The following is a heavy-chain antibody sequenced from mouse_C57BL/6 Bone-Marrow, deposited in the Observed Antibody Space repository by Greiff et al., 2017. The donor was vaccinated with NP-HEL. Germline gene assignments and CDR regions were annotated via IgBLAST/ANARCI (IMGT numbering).Heavy chain of an antibody. Sequence: VQLQQSGAELVRPGASVTLSCKASGYTFTDYEMHWVKQTPVHGLEWIGAIDPETGGTAYNQKFKGKAILTADKSSSTAYMELRSLTSEDSAVYYCTRYGYDGDYWGQGTTLTVSS. D-gene: IGHD2-2*01. CDR2: IDPETGGT. J-gene: IGHJ2*01. V-gene: IGHV1-15*01. CDR1: GYTFTDYE. CDR3: TRYGYDGDY.